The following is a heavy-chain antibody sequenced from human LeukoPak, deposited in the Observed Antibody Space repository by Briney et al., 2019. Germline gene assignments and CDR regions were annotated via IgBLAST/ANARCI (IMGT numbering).Heavy chain of an antibody. V-gene: IGHV3-30*02. J-gene: IGHJ4*02. CDR3: VKGYSFHIDY. D-gene: IGHD5-18*01. CDR2: IRSDGTNK. CDR1: GFTFNSYG. Sequence: GGYLRLSCAASGFTFNSYGMYWVRQAPGKGLGWVAFIRSDGTNKYYADSVKGRFTISRDNSKNTLYLQMNSLRPENAAVYYCVKGYSFHIDYWGQGTLVTVSS.